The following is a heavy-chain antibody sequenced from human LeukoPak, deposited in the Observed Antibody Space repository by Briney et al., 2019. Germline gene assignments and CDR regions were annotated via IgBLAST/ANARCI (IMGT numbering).Heavy chain of an antibody. CDR3: ARLLYYYDSSGYYPLDY. V-gene: IGHV4-34*01. J-gene: IGHJ4*02. CDR1: GGSFRGYY. Sequence: SETLSLTCAVYGGSFRGYYWSWIRQPPGKRLEYIGEINHSGSTNYNPSLKSRVTISVDTSKNQFSLKLSSVTAADTAVYYCARLLYYYDSSGYYPLDYWGQGTLVTVSS. D-gene: IGHD3-22*01. CDR2: INHSGST.